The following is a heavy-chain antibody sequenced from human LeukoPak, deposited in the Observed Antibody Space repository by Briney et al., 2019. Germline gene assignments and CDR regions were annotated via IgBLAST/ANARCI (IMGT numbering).Heavy chain of an antibody. V-gene: IGHV1-18*01. Sequence: ASVKVSCKASGYTFNTYGITWVRQAPGQGLEWMGWISAYNGNTNYAQKLQGRVTMTTDTSTSTAYMELRSLRSDDTAVYYCARDLGRRCSGGRCYYYYNYMDVWGKGTTVTISS. D-gene: IGHD2-15*01. CDR1: GYTFNTYG. CDR3: ARDLGRRCSGGRCYYYYNYMDV. J-gene: IGHJ6*03. CDR2: ISAYNGNT.